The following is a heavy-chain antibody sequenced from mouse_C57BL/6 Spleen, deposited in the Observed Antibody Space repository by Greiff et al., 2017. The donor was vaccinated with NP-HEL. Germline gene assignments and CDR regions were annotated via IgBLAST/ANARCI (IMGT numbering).Heavy chain of an antibody. D-gene: IGHD6-2*01. Sequence: DVMLVESGGGLVKPGGSLKLSCAASGFTFSSYAMSWVRQTPEKRLEWVATISDGGSYTYYPDNVKGRFTISRDNAKNNLYLQMSHLKSEDTAMYYCARASYYYGMDYWGQGTSVTVSS. CDR1: GFTFSSYA. V-gene: IGHV5-4*03. J-gene: IGHJ4*01. CDR3: ARASYYYGMDY. CDR2: ISDGGSYT.